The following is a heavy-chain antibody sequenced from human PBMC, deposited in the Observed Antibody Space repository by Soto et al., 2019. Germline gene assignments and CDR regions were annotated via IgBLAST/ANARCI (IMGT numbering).Heavy chain of an antibody. CDR1: GFTFSNAW. J-gene: IGHJ5*02. D-gene: IGHD3-22*01. CDR3: TTDRWGENYYDSSGYTLSGS. CDR2: IKSKTDGGTT. Sequence: GGSLRLSCAASGFTFSNAWMNWVRQAPGKGLEWVGRIKSKTDGGTTDYAAPVKGRFTISRDDSKNTLYLQMNSLKTEDTAVYYCTTDRWGENYYDSSGYTLSGSWGQGTLVTVSS. V-gene: IGHV3-15*07.